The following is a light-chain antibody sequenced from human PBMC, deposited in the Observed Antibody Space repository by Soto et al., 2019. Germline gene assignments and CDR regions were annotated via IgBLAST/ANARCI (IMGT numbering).Light chain of an antibody. CDR1: QTISRW. CDR3: QQYKDSSP. CDR2: GAS. J-gene: IGKJ2*01. Sequence: DIPMTQSPSTLSASVGAIVTITCRASQTISRWLAWYQQKPGTAPKLLIYGASSLQSGVPSRFSGSGSETEFTLTISSLQPDDFAIYYCQQYKDSSPFGQGTKLDI. V-gene: IGKV1-5*01.